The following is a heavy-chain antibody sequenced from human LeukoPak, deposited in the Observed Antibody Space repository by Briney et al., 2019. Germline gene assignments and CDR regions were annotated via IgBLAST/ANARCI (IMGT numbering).Heavy chain of an antibody. D-gene: IGHD2-2*01. CDR3: ARSIVGYCSSTSCYRTENWFDP. V-gene: IGHV4-34*01. J-gene: IGHJ5*02. Sequence: SETLSLTCAVYGGSFSGYYWSWIRQPPGKGLEWIGEINHSGSTNYNPSLKSRVTISVDTSKNQFSLKLSSVTAADTAVYYCARSIVGYCSSTSCYRTENWFDPWGQGTLVTVSS. CDR1: GGSFSGYY. CDR2: INHSGST.